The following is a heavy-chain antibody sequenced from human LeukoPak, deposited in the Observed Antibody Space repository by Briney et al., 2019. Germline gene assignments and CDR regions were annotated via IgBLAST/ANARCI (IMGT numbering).Heavy chain of an antibody. J-gene: IGHJ6*03. Sequence: GGSLRLSCVASGFTFSTYWMHWVRQAPGKGLEWVSYISSSSSTIYYADSVKGRFTISRDNAKNSLYLQMNSLRAEDTAVYYCARASVLRFLEWPGYMDVWGKGTTVTVSS. CDR2: ISSSSSTI. CDR1: GFTFSTYW. D-gene: IGHD3-3*01. CDR3: ARASVLRFLEWPGYMDV. V-gene: IGHV3-48*01.